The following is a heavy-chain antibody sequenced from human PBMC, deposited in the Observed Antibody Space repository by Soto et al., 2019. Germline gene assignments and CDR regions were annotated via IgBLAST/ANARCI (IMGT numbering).Heavy chain of an antibody. J-gene: IGHJ4*02. D-gene: IGHD3-22*01. Sequence: GASVKVSCKASGYTFTGYYMHWVRQAPGQGLEWMGWINPNSGGTNYAQKFQGWVTMTRDTSISTAYMELSRLRSDDTAVYYCARDRSPSAYYYDSSGSSDYFDYWGQGTLVTVSS. V-gene: IGHV1-2*04. CDR3: ARDRSPSAYYYDSSGSSDYFDY. CDR1: GYTFTGYY. CDR2: INPNSGGT.